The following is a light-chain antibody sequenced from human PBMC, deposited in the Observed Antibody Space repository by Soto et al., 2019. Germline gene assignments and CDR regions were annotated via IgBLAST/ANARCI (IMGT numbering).Light chain of an antibody. CDR2: DNS. J-gene: IGLJ1*01. V-gene: IGLV3-21*02. CDR3: QVWGNVDDHIYV. CDR1: NIDSRT. Sequence: SYELAQPPSVSVAPGQTATISCGENNIDSRTVHWYQQKPGQAPLLVVYDNSFRPSGIPNRLSGSNSGNTATLTISRVEAGDEADYYCQVWGNVDDHIYVFGTGTKVTVL.